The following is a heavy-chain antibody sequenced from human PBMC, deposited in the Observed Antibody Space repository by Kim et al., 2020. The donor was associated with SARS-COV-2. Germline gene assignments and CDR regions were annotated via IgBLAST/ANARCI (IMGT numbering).Heavy chain of an antibody. CDR3: VRYGRSYGAVL. V-gene: IGHV3-64D*06. J-gene: IGHJ4*02. CDR1: GITFSDYA. Sequence: GGSLRLSCAGSGITFSDYAIHWVRRAPGKGLEYVSATTRSGDGSFYADSVEGRFTISRDNSKNTLYLQMNSLRLEDTSMYYCVRYGRSYGAVLWGQGTLVIVSS. CDR2: TTRSGDGS. D-gene: IGHD5-18*01.